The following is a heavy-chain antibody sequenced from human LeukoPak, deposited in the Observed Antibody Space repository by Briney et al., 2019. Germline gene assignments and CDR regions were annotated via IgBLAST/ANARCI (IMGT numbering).Heavy chain of an antibody. Sequence: ASVKVSCKASGGTFSSYAISWVRQAPGQGLEWMGGIIPFFGTANSAQKFQGRVTITTDESTSTAYMELSSLRSEDTAVYYCARGSAMVLYYYMDVWGKGTTVTVSS. CDR2: IIPFFGTA. CDR3: ARGSAMVLYYYMDV. J-gene: IGHJ6*03. V-gene: IGHV1-69*05. CDR1: GGTFSSYA. D-gene: IGHD5-18*01.